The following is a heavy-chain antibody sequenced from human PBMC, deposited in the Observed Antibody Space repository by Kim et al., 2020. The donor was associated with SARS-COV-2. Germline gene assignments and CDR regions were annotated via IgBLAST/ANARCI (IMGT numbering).Heavy chain of an antibody. Sequence: GGSLRLSCAASGFTFSSYSMNWVRQAPGKGLEWVSSISSSSSYIYYADSVKGRFTNSRDNAKNSLYLQMNSLRAEDTAVYYCARDSPGDYYYYGMDVWGQGTTVTVSS. V-gene: IGHV3-21*01. CDR3: ARDSPGDYYYYGMDV. D-gene: IGHD4-17*01. CDR2: ISSSSSYI. J-gene: IGHJ6*02. CDR1: GFTFSSYS.